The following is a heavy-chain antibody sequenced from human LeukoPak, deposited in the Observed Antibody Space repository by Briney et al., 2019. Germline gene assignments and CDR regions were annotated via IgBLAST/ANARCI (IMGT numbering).Heavy chain of an antibody. D-gene: IGHD1-26*01. J-gene: IGHJ4*02. V-gene: IGHV3-30*02. CDR2: IRYDGSNK. CDR3: AKEGQWGFRQSHYFDY. CDR1: GFTFSSYG. Sequence: GGPLRLSCAASGFTFSSYGMHWVRQAPGKGLEGVAFIRYDGSNKYYADSVKGRFTISRDNSKNTLYLQMNSLRAEDTAVYYCAKEGQWGFRQSHYFDYWGQGTLVTVSS.